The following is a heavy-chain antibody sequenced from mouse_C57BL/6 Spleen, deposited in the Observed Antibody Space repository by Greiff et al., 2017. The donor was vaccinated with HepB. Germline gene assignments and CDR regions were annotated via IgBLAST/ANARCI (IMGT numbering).Heavy chain of an antibody. CDR2: ISSGGSYT. J-gene: IGHJ2*01. Sequence: DVMLVESGGDLVKPGGSLKLSCAASGFTFSSYGMSWVRQTPDKRLEWVATISSGGSYTYYPDSVKGRFTISRDNAKNTLYLQMSSLKSEDTAMYYCARQGITTVVAYYFDYWGQGTTLTVSS. D-gene: IGHD1-1*01. CDR1: GFTFSSYG. CDR3: ARQGITTVVAYYFDY. V-gene: IGHV5-6*02.